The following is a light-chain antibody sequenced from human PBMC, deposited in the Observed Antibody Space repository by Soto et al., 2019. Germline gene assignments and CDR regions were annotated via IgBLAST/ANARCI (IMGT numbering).Light chain of an antibody. V-gene: IGKV3-11*01. Sequence: EIVLTQSPATLSLSPGERATLSCRASQSVGSYFAWYQQKPGQTPRLLIYDTSSRAIGIPTRFSGSGSGTDFALTISGLAPEDSAVYYCQQYNNWPPWTFGQGTKVDIK. CDR1: QSVGSY. CDR3: QQYNNWPPWT. CDR2: DTS. J-gene: IGKJ1*01.